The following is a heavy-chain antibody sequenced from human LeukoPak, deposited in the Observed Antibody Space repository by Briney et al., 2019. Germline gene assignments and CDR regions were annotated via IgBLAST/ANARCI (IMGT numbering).Heavy chain of an antibody. CDR2: IYYSGST. CDR1: GGSISSYY. D-gene: IGHD2-15*01. CDR3: ARDPCSSGSCYPNWYFDL. V-gene: IGHV4-59*12. J-gene: IGHJ2*01. Sequence: SETLSLTCTVSGGSISSYYWSWIRQPPGKGLEWIGYIYYSGSTNYNPSLKSRVTISVDTSKNQFSLKLSSVTAADTAVYYCARDPCSSGSCYPNWYFDLWGRGTLVTVSS.